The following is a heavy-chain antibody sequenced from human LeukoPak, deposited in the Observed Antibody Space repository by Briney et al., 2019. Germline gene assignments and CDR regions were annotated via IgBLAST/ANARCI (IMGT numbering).Heavy chain of an antibody. CDR1: GFTFSSYA. Sequence: GGSLRLSCAASGFTFSSYAMSWVRQAPGKGLEWVSAISGSGGSTYYADSVKGRFTISGDNSKNTLYLQMNSLRAEDTAVYYCAKADYGDYEGICFDYWGQGTLVTVSS. V-gene: IGHV3-23*01. CDR3: AKADYGDYEGICFDY. D-gene: IGHD4-17*01. J-gene: IGHJ4*02. CDR2: ISGSGGST.